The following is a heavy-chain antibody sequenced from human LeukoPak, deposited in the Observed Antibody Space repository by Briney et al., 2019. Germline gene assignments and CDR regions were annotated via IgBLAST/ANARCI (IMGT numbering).Heavy chain of an antibody. Sequence: SETLSLTCTVSGGSISNYYWSWIRQPPGKGLEWIGYIYYSGSTYYNPSLKSRVTISVDTSKNQFSLKLSSVTAADTAVYYCARAWVVGGFDYWGQGTLVTVSS. CDR3: ARAWVVGGFDY. D-gene: IGHD2-15*01. J-gene: IGHJ4*02. V-gene: IGHV4-59*06. CDR1: GGSISNYY. CDR2: IYYSGST.